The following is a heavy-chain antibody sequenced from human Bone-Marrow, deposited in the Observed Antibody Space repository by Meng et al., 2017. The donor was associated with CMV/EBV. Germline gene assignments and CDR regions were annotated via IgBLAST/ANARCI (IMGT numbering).Heavy chain of an antibody. V-gene: IGHV3-21*01. CDR3: ARYCSSTSCPKGAFDI. Sequence: GESLKISCAASGFTFSDHYMDWVRQAPGKGLEWVSSISSSSSYIYYADSVKGRFTISRDNAKNSLYLQMNSLRAEDTAVYYCARYCSSTSCPKGAFDIWGQGTMVTVSS. D-gene: IGHD2-2*01. CDR1: GFTFSDHY. CDR2: ISSSSSYI. J-gene: IGHJ3*02.